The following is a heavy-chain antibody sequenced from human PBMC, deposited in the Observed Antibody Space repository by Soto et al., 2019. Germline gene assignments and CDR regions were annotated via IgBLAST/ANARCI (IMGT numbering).Heavy chain of an antibody. CDR2: FDPEDGET. V-gene: IGHV1-24*01. D-gene: IGHD1-1*01. Sequence: QVQLVQSGAEVRKPEASVKVSCKVSGHTLTELSMHWVRQAPGKGREWMGGFDPEDGETISAQKFQGRVTVTEDTSTDSTYLELSSLRSEDTAVYYCAAGGTRWLHSPFDYWGQGTLVTISS. CDR1: GHTLTELS. CDR3: AAGGTRWLHSPFDY. J-gene: IGHJ4*02.